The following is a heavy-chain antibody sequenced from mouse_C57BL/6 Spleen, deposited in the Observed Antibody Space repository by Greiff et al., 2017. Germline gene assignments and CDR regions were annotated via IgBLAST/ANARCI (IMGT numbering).Heavy chain of an antibody. Sequence: QVQLQQSGAELVKPGASVKMSCKASGYTFTSYWITWVKQRPGQGLEWIGDIYPGSGSTNYNEKFKSKATLTVDTSSSTAYLQLSSLTSEDSAVYYCAREETTGVAFDYWGQGTTLTVSS. CDR1: GYTFTSYW. CDR3: AREETTGVAFDY. CDR2: IYPGSGST. D-gene: IGHD1-1*01. V-gene: IGHV1-55*01. J-gene: IGHJ2*01.